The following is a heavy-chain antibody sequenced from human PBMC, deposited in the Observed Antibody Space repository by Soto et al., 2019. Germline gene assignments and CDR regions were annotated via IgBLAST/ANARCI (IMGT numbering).Heavy chain of an antibody. J-gene: IGHJ5*02. CDR3: ARVDCSGGSCYSVSRYNWFDP. D-gene: IGHD2-15*01. Sequence: PSETLSLTCTVSGGSISSYYWSWIRQPPGKGLEWIGYIYYSGSTNYNPSLKSRVTISVDTSKNQFSLKLSSVTAADTAVYYCARVDCSGGSCYSVSRYNWFDPWGQGTLVTVSS. CDR2: IYYSGST. V-gene: IGHV4-59*01. CDR1: GGSISSYY.